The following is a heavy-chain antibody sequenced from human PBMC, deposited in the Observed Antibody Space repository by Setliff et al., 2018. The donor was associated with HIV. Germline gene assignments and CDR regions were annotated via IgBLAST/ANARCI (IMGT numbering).Heavy chain of an antibody. CDR3: ANSPARPPFDC. CDR2: IGGSGT. D-gene: IGHD6-6*01. V-gene: IGHV3-23*01. J-gene: IGHJ4*02. CDR1: GFTLSEYT. Sequence: PGGSLRLSCAGSGFTLSEYTISWVRQTPQKGLEWVSAIGGSGTYYSDSVKGRFTISRDNSKNTVFLQMNSLRVEDTAVYYCANSPARPPFDCWGQGALVTSPQ.